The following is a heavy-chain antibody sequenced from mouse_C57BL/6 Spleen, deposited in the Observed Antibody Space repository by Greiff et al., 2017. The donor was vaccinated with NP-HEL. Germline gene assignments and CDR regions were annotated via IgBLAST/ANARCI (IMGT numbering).Heavy chain of an antibody. CDR1: GFTFSSYA. CDR2: ISDGGSYT. CDR3: ASGDYDGRLAY. D-gene: IGHD2-4*01. Sequence: VKVVESGGGLVKPGGSLKLSCAASGFTFSSYAMSWVRQTPEKRLEWVATISDGGSYTYYPDNVKGRFTISRDNAKNNLYLQMSQLKSEDTAMYYCASGDYDGRLAYWGQGTLVTVSA. J-gene: IGHJ3*01. V-gene: IGHV5-4*03.